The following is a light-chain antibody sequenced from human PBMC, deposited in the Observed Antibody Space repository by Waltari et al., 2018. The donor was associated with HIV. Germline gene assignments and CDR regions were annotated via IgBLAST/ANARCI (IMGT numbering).Light chain of an antibody. Sequence: EIVLTQSPRTLSLSPGERATLSCRASQTISSMSLAWYQQKPGQAPRLVISAASYRDTGFPARFSGSGSGTDFTLTIHRLEPEDFAVYYCQQYGTFPRTFGQGTKVEIK. CDR1: QTISSMS. CDR2: AAS. CDR3: QQYGTFPRT. V-gene: IGKV3-20*01. J-gene: IGKJ1*01.